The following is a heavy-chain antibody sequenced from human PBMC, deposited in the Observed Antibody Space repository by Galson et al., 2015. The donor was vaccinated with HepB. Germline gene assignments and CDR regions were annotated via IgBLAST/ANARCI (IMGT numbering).Heavy chain of an antibody. CDR3: ARVVVEGGRYFDWLLLVDYFDY. CDR1: GFTFSDYY. J-gene: IGHJ4*02. V-gene: IGHV3-11*05. D-gene: IGHD3-9*01. Sequence: SLRLSCAASGFTFSDYYMSWIRQAPGKGLEWVSYISSSSSYTNYADSVKGRFTISRDNAKNSLYLQMNSLRAEDTAVYYCARVVVEGGRYFDWLLLVDYFDYWGQGTLVTVSS. CDR2: ISSSSSYT.